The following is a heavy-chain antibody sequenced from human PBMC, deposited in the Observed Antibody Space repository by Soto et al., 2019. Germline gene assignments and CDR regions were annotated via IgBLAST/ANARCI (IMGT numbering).Heavy chain of an antibody. CDR2: ISAYSGNT. CDR3: ARERGSLDAFHI. CDR1: GYTFTNYG. Sequence: QDQLVQSGAEVKKPGASVKGSCKADGYTFTNYGISWVRQAPGQGLEWMGWISAYSGNTNYAQKLQRSVTMTTDISTSTAYMELRRLISDETAVYYSARERGSLDAFHIWGQRTMVTVSS. J-gene: IGHJ3*02. D-gene: IGHD3-10*01. V-gene: IGHV1-18*01.